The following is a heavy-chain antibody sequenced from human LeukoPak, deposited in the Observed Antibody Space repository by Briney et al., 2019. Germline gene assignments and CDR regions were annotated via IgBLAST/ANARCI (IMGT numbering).Heavy chain of an antibody. CDR1: GFTFSNYA. CDR3: ATGTTYGY. V-gene: IGHV3-23*01. D-gene: IGHD2/OR15-2a*01. CDR2: INGRGGST. J-gene: IGHJ4*02. Sequence: GGSLRLSCAASGFTFSNYAMSWVRQAPGKGLEWVSSINGRGGSTYYADSVKGRFTISRDNSKNALYLQMNSLRGEDTAVYYCATGTTYGYWGPGTLVTVSS.